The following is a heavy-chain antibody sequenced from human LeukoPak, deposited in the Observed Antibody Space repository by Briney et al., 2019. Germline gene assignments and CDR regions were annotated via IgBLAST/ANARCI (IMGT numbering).Heavy chain of an antibody. CDR1: GFTFSSYS. CDR2: ISSSSSTI. V-gene: IGHV3-48*02. D-gene: IGHD3-22*01. CDR3: AREWLSHNWFDP. Sequence: GGSLRLSCAASGFTFSSYSMNWVRQAPGKGLEWVSYISSSSSTICYADSVKGRFTISRDNAKNSLYLQMNSLRDEDTAVYYCAREWLSHNWFDPWGQGTLVTVSS. J-gene: IGHJ5*02.